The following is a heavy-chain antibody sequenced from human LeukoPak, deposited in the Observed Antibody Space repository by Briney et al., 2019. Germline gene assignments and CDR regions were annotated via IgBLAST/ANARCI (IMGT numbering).Heavy chain of an antibody. Sequence: ASVKVSCKASGYTFTSFHIHWVRQAPEQGLEWMGVINPSGGSTSYAQKFQGRVTMTRDTSTSTVYMELISLRSEDSAVYYCARDNNYGYLLYYWGQGTLVTVSS. D-gene: IGHD5-18*01. CDR1: GYTFTSFH. CDR2: INPSGGST. J-gene: IGHJ4*02. V-gene: IGHV1-46*01. CDR3: ARDNNYGYLLYY.